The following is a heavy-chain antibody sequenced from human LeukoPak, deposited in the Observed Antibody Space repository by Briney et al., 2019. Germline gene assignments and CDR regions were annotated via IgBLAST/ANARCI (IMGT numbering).Heavy chain of an antibody. J-gene: IGHJ3*02. Sequence: PGGSLRLSCAASGFTFSSYAMHWVRQAPGKGLEYVSSISSNGGSTYYPNSVKGRFTISRDNSKNTLYLQMGSLRAEDTAVYYCAGSPNSILRAFDIWGQGTMVTVSS. CDR1: GFTFSSYA. V-gene: IGHV3-64*01. CDR2: ISSNGGST. D-gene: IGHD1-26*01. CDR3: AGSPNSILRAFDI.